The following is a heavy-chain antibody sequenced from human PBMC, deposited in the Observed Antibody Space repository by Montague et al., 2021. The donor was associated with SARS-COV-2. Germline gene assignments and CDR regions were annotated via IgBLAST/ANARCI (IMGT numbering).Heavy chain of an antibody. Sequence: SLRLSCAASGFTFSSYAMHWVRQAPGKGLEWVAVISYDGSNKYYADSVKGRFTISRDNSKNTLYLQMNSLRAEDTAVYYCARDTLRTSMIVVVTTGFDYWGQGTLVTVSA. J-gene: IGHJ4*02. D-gene: IGHD3-22*01. V-gene: IGHV3-30*04. CDR1: GFTFSSYA. CDR3: ARDTLRTSMIVVVTTGFDY. CDR2: ISYDGSNK.